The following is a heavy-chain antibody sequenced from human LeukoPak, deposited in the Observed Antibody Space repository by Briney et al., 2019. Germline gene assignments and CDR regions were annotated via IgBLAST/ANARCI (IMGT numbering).Heavy chain of an antibody. CDR2: ISWNSGSI. J-gene: IGHJ4*02. CDR1: GFTFDDYA. CDR3: AKGYGIVRATIDY. V-gene: IGHV3-9*01. D-gene: IGHD1-26*01. Sequence: PGGTLRLSCAASGFTFDDYAMHWGRHAPGKGLEWVSGISWNSGSIGYADSVKGRFTISRENAKNSLYLQMNSLRAEDTALYYCAKGYGIVRATIDYWGQGTLVTVSS.